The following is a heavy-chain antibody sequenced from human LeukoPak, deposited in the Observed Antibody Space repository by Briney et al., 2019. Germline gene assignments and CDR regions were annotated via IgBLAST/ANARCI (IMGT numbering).Heavy chain of an antibody. CDR2: INPDDGST. CDR1: GFTFGKYW. CDR3: AKDKGDYGDYSPTD. Sequence: GGSLRLSCTASGFTFGKYWLHWVRQAPGKGLVWVSRINPDDGSTSYADSVKGRFTISRDSAKSTLYLQMNSLRAEDTAVYYCAKDKGDYGDYSPTDWGQGTLVTVSS. V-gene: IGHV3-74*01. J-gene: IGHJ4*02. D-gene: IGHD4-17*01.